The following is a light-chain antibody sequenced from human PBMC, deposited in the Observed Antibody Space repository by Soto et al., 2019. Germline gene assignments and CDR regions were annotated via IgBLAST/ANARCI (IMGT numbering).Light chain of an antibody. CDR1: SGHSTYA. CDR3: QTWGTGIVV. V-gene: IGLV4-69*01. J-gene: IGLJ3*02. CDR2: LNSDGSL. Sequence: QPVLTQSPSASASLGASVKLTCTLSSGHSTYAIAWHQQQPEKGPRYLMKLNSDGSLSKRDGIPDRFSGSSSGTERYLSISSLQSEDEADYYCQTWGTGIVVFGGGTKLTVL.